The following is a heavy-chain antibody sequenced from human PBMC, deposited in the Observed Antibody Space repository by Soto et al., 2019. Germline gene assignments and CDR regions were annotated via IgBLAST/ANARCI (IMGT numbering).Heavy chain of an antibody. CDR3: ARGPSAGYIYGHNWGYLDS. J-gene: IGHJ4*02. CDR2: IFFGVTT. CDR1: GFTVSGDY. V-gene: IGHV3-53*01. Sequence: SCAASGFTVSGDYVSWVRQSPVKGLEWVSAIFFGVTTYYADSVKGRFTISRDISKNTVYLQMNSLGAEDTALYYCARGPSAGYIYGHNWGYLDSWGQGTLVTVYS. D-gene: IGHD5-18*01.